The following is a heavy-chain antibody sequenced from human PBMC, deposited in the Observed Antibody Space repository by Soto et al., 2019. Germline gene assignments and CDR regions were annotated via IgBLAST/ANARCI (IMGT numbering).Heavy chain of an antibody. J-gene: IGHJ6*03. CDR1: GFTFSDYS. CDR2: ITGSSSTM. CDR3: ARVRGATMYHYYMDI. D-gene: IGHD3-10*01. Sequence: GGSLRLSCAASGFTFSDYSMNWVRQAPGKGLEWVSYITGSSSTMHNADSVKGRFTISRDNAKNSLYLQMDGLRAEDTAVYYCARVRGATMYHYYMDIWGKGTTVTVSS. V-gene: IGHV3-48*01.